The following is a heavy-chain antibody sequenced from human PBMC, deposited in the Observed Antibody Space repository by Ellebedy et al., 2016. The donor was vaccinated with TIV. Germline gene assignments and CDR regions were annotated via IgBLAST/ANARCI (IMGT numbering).Heavy chain of an antibody. J-gene: IGHJ5*02. D-gene: IGHD6-6*01. CDR3: ARTRGSSSVELDP. CDR1: GYTFTGYF. V-gene: IGHV1-2*02. CDR2: INSNSGGT. Sequence: ASVKVSCKASGYTFTGYFVHWVRQAPGQGLEWMGWINSNSGGTNYEQKFQGRVSMTRDTSLSTAYMELSSLKFDDTAIYYCARTRGSSSVELDPWGQGTLVTVSS.